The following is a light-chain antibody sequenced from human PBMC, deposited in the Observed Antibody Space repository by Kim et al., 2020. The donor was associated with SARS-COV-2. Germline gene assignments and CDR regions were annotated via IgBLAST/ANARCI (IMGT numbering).Light chain of an antibody. Sequence: GESVTISCTQTSNTFGSFNYVTWYQHHPGKAPEFIIHDVTKRTSGVPLRFSGSKSGNTASLTISGLQAEDEADYYCCSYAGSYTWVFGGGTKLTVL. J-gene: IGLJ3*02. CDR2: DVT. V-gene: IGLV2-11*01. CDR3: CSYAGSYTWV. CDR1: SNTFGSFNY.